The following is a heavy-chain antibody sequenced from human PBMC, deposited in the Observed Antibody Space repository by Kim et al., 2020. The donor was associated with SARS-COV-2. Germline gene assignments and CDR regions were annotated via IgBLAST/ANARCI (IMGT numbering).Heavy chain of an antibody. Sequence: KRRVTISVDTSKNQFSLKLSSVTAADTAVYSCAREGAYYYDSSGYAPFDYWGQGTLVTVSS. J-gene: IGHJ4*02. D-gene: IGHD3-22*01. V-gene: IGHV4-39*02. CDR3: AREGAYYYDSSGYAPFDY.